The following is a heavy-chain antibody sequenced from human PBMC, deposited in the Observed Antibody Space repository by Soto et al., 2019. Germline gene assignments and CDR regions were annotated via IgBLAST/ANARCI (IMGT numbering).Heavy chain of an antibody. J-gene: IGHJ4*02. V-gene: IGHV3-66*01. D-gene: IGHD3-22*01. Sequence: GGSMRLSCAASGFTFSSYSMNWVRQAPGKGLEWVSVIYSGGSTYYADSVKGRFTISRDNSKNTLYLQMDSLRAEDTAVYYGVGDYGLGYWAQEPFVTSSS. CDR3: VGDYGLGY. CDR1: GFTFSSYS. CDR2: IYSGGST.